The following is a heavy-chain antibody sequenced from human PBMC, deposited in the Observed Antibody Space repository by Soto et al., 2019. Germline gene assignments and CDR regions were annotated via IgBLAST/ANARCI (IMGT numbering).Heavy chain of an antibody. D-gene: IGHD4-4*01. J-gene: IGHJ3*02. CDR2: ISSGSTYI. CDR3: ARDRTNGLYSNDAFDI. CDR1: GFTFNIYT. V-gene: IGHV3-21*06. Sequence: EAQLVESGGGLVKPGGSLRLSCAASGFTFNIYTMNWVRQAPGKGLEWVSSISSGSTYISYADSVKGRFIISRDNAKNSLYLQMISLGVEDTAVYYCARDRTNGLYSNDAFDIWGQGTMVTFSS.